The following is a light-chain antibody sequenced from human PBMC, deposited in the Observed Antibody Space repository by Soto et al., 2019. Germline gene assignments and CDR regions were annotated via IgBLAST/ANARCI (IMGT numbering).Light chain of an antibody. V-gene: IGKV3-20*01. J-gene: IGKJ5*01. CDR3: QQYSSSPRT. CDR1: QTISSGF. Sequence: EIVFTQSPGILYLSPGDRATLSCRASQTISSGFLAWYQQKVGQAPRLLIYDASNRATGVPDRFSGSGAGTDCSRPISRLEPEDFEVDHCQQYSSSPRTFGQGTRLEIK. CDR2: DAS.